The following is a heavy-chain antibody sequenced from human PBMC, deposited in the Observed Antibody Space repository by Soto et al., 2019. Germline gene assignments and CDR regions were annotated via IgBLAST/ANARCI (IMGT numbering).Heavy chain of an antibody. CDR3: ASVTYYYGSGSYHWFDP. J-gene: IGHJ5*02. Sequence: ASVKVSCKASGYTFTSYGISWVRQAPGQGLEWMGWISAYNGNTNYAQKLQGRVTMTTDTSTSTAYMELRSLRSDDTAVYYCASVTYYYGSGSYHWFDPWGQGTLVTVSS. CDR2: ISAYNGNT. V-gene: IGHV1-18*01. CDR1: GYTFTSYG. D-gene: IGHD3-10*01.